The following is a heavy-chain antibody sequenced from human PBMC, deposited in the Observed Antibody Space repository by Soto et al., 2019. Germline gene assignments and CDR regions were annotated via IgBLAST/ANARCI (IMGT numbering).Heavy chain of an antibody. Sequence: SETLSLTCTVSGGSISSYYWSWIRQPPGKGLEWIGYIYYNGNTNYNPSLRSRVTISVDTSKNQFSLKVNSVAAADTAVYYCARNVDTTRAYYFDYWGQGTLVTVSS. J-gene: IGHJ4*02. CDR3: ARNVDTTRAYYFDY. CDR1: GGSISSYY. D-gene: IGHD5-18*01. CDR2: IYYNGNT. V-gene: IGHV4-59*01.